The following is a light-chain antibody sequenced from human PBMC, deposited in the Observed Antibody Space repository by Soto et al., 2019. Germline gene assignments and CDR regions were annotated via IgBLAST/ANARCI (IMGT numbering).Light chain of an antibody. V-gene: IGKV3-20*01. CDR2: GAS. Sequence: EIVLTQSPGILSLSPGERATLSCRASQSVVTNSLAWYQQKPGQAPRLIIYGASNRATGIPDRFSGRGSGTDFTLTVSGLEPEDCAVYYCQQYGGARWTFGQGTKVESK. CDR1: QSVVTNS. J-gene: IGKJ1*01. CDR3: QQYGGARWT.